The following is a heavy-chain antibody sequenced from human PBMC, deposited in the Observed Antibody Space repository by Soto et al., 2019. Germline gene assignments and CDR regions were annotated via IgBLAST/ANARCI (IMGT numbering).Heavy chain of an antibody. J-gene: IGHJ4*02. V-gene: IGHV3-74*01. D-gene: IGHD3-9*01. Sequence: EGSLRLPYATSGFTLRSYWIHWIRQAPGKGQEWVSGSNSEGRSTSNAYSVKGRFTISRDNAKNTLYLQMNSLRAEDTAVYYCARDPPGYAPSNFDYWGQGTLVTVSS. CDR1: GFTLRSYW. CDR2: SNSEGRST. CDR3: ARDPPGYAPSNFDY.